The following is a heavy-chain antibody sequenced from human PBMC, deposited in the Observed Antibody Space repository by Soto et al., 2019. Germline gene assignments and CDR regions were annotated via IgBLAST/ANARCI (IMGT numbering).Heavy chain of an antibody. CDR3: ARDKVPAAIDYYYYGMDV. CDR1: GGSISSYY. Sequence: LSLTCTVSGGSISSYYWSWIRQPPGKGLEWIGYIYYSGSTNYNPSLKSRVTISVDTSKNQFSLKLSSVTAADTAVYYCARDKVPAAIDYYYYGMDVWGQGTTVTVSS. V-gene: IGHV4-59*12. D-gene: IGHD2-2*01. CDR2: IYYSGST. J-gene: IGHJ6*02.